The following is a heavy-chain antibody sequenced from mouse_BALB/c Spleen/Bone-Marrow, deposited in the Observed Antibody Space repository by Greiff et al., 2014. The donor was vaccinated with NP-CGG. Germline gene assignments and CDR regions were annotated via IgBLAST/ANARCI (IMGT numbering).Heavy chain of an antibody. CDR2: IYPGDGDT. CDR3: ARYCYGSSYEYFDV. V-gene: IGHV1-87*01. Sequence: QVTLKESGAELARPGASVKLSCKASGYTLTSYWMQWVKQRPGQGLEWIGAIYPGDGDTRYTQKFKGKATLTADKSSSTAYMQLSSLASEDSAVYYCARYCYGSSYEYFDVWGAGTTVTVSS. J-gene: IGHJ1*01. D-gene: IGHD1-1*01. CDR1: GYTLTSYW.